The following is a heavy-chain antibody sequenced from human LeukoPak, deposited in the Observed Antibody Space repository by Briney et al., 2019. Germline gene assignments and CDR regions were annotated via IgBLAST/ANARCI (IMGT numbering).Heavy chain of an antibody. CDR3: ARGQGDYYFDY. CDR2: ITPNSGDT. Sequence: GAVTVSCKASGYTFTGYFVHWVRQAPGQGLEWMGWITPNSGDTYYAQRFQGRVTMPTDTSVSTAYMELNSLTSDDTAVYYWARGQGDYYFDYWGQGTLVTVS. CDR1: GYTFTGYF. V-gene: IGHV1-2*02. D-gene: IGHD2-21*02. J-gene: IGHJ4*02.